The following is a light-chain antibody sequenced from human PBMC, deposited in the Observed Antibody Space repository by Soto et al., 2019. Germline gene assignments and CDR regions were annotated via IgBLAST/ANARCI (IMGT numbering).Light chain of an antibody. V-gene: IGKV3D-20*02. CDR2: GAS. Sequence: GVTISPATVSLSQEERATLSCRASQSVSSSYLAWYQQKPGQAPRLLIYGASSRATGIPDRFSGSGSGTDFTLTISSLEPEDFAVYYCQQRDIWPWPSGQGSNVDI. J-gene: IGKJ1*01. CDR3: QQRDIWPWP. CDR1: QSVSSSY.